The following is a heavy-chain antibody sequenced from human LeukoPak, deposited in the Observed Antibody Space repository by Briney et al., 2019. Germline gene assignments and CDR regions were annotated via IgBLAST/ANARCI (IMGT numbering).Heavy chain of an antibody. CDR2: IRYDGSNK. Sequence: GGSLRLSCAASGFTFSSYGMHWVRQAPGKGLEWVAFIRYDGSNKYYADSVKGRFTISRDNSKNTLYLQMNSLRAEDTAVYYCAKQGPVDTAMVENYYYYYMDVWGKGTTVTISS. CDR3: AKQGPVDTAMVENYYYYYMDV. D-gene: IGHD5-18*01. J-gene: IGHJ6*03. CDR1: GFTFSSYG. V-gene: IGHV3-30*02.